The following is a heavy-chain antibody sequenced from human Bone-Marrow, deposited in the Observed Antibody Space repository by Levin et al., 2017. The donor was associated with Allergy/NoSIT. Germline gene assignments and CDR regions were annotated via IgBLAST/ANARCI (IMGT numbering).Heavy chain of an antibody. J-gene: IGHJ6*03. CDR1: GGSISSYY. V-gene: IGHV4-59*01. CDR3: VRASSWDIIVVPAAMGVYMDG. Sequence: PSETLSLTCAVSGGSISSYYWSWIRQPPGKGLEWIGYIYYSGSTNYNPSLKSRVTISVDTSKNQFSLKLSSVTAADTAVYYCVRASSWDIIVVPAAMGVYMDGWGKGTTVTVSS. D-gene: IGHD2-2*01. CDR2: IYYSGST.